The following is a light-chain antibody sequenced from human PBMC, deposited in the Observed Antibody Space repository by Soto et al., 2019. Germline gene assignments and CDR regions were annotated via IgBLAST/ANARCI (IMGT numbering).Light chain of an antibody. Sequence: SPGTLSLYTGERATLSCRASQTVRNNYLAWYQQKPGQAPRLLIYGASSRATGIPPRFSGSGSGTEFTLTISSLQSEDFAVYYCQQYNHWPLTFGGGSNVAIK. CDR3: QQYNHWPLT. J-gene: IGKJ4*01. CDR1: QTVRNN. CDR2: GAS. V-gene: IGKV3-15*01.